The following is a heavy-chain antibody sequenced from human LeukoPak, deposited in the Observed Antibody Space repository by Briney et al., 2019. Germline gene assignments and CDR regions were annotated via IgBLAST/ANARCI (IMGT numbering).Heavy chain of an antibody. CDR1: GFTFSSYS. V-gene: IGHV3-21*04. Sequence: PGGSLRLSCAASGFTFSSYSMNWVRQAPGKGLEWVSSISSSSSYIYYADSVKGRFTISRDNSKNTLYLQMNSLRAEDTAVYYCAKSTIFGEYYFDYWGQGTLVTVSS. J-gene: IGHJ4*02. D-gene: IGHD3-3*01. CDR3: AKSTIFGEYYFDY. CDR2: ISSSSSYI.